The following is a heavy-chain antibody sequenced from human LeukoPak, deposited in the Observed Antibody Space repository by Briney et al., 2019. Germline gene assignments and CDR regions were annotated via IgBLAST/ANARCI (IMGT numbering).Heavy chain of an antibody. J-gene: IGHJ4*02. Sequence: PGGSLRLSCAASGFTFSSYARYWLRQAPGMGLEWVSAISDGGGSAYYADSVKGRFTISRDNSKNTLYLQMNSMRDDDTAVYYCGKEGDCSGGSGFPPPFDYWGQGALVTVSS. CDR2: ISDGGGSA. D-gene: IGHD2-15*01. CDR1: GFTFSSYA. CDR3: GKEGDCSGGSGFPPPFDY. V-gene: IGHV3-23*01.